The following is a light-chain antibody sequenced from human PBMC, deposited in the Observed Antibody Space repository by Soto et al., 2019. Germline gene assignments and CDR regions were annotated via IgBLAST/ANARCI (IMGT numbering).Light chain of an antibody. CDR2: KNN. Sequence: QSVLTQPPSASGTPGQRVTISCSGSSSNIGSNTVNWYQQLLGTAPKFLIYKNNQRPSGVPDRFSGSKSGTSASLAISGLQSEDEADYYCAAWDDSLIGVLFGGGTKLTVL. J-gene: IGLJ2*01. CDR1: SSNIGSNT. V-gene: IGLV1-44*01. CDR3: AAWDDSLIGVL.